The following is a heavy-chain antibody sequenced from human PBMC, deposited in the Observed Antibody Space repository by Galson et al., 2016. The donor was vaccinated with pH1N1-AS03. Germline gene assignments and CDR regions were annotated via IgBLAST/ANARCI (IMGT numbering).Heavy chain of an antibody. J-gene: IGHJ4*02. CDR2: VIPNVGVT. D-gene: IGHD5-12*01. V-gene: IGHV1-69*10. CDR3: AGGPSADPVWIGGGGDY. CDR1: GGTFSTYA. Sequence: SVKVSCKASGGTFSTYAITWVRQAPGQGLEWMGGVIPNVGVTSYAQKFQGRVTITAAESTSTAYMELTRLNSEDTAVYYCAGGPSADPVWIGGGGDYWGQGTLVTVSS.